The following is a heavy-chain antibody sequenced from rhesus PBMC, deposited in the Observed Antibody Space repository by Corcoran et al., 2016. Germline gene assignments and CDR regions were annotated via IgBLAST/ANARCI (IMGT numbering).Heavy chain of an antibody. CDR3: ASYYR. J-gene: IGHJ4*01. Sequence: EVQLVVSGGCLVQPGGSVRLSCAPSGVNFSSYGMSWVRQAPGKGLEWVSYISNGGGSTYYADSVKGRFTISRDNSKNTLSLQMNSLRAEDTAVYYCASYYRWGQGILVTVSS. D-gene: IGHD3-3*01. V-gene: IGHV3S5*01. CDR1: GVNFSSYG. CDR2: ISNGGGST.